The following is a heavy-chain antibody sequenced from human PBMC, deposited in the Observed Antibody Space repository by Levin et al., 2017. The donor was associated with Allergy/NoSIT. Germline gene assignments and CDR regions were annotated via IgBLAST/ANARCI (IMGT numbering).Heavy chain of an antibody. CDR1: GGSISSYY. D-gene: IGHD6-13*01. V-gene: IGHV4-4*07. CDR2: IYTSGST. CDR3: ARVNWGAAAGHFDY. Sequence: SQTLSLTCTVSGGSISSYYWSWIRQPAGKGLEWIGRIYTSGSTNYNPSLKSRVTMSVDTSKNQFSLKLSSVTAADTAVYYCARVNWGAAAGHFDYWGQGTLVTVSS. J-gene: IGHJ4*02.